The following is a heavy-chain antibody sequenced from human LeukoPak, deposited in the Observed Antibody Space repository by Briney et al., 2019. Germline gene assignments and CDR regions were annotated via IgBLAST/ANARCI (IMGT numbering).Heavy chain of an antibody. CDR1: GYTLTELP. CDR3: ATVVLRYFDWLSPGDY. Sequence: ASVKVSCKVSGYTLTELPMHWVRQAPGKGLEWMGGFDPEDGETIYAQKFQGRVTMTEDTSTDTAYMELSSLRSEDTAVYYCATVVLRYFDWLSPGDYWGQGTLVTVSS. CDR2: FDPEDGET. D-gene: IGHD3-9*01. V-gene: IGHV1-24*01. J-gene: IGHJ4*02.